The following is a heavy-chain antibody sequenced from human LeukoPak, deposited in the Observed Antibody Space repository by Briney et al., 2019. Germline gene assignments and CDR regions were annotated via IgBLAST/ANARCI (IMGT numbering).Heavy chain of an antibody. CDR1: GYSFTHYG. CDR3: ARVTTVTTQPGY. D-gene: IGHD4-17*01. CDR2: ISGYNSKT. V-gene: IGHV1-18*01. Sequence: ASVKVSCKTSGYSFTHYGITWVRQAPGQGLEWMGWISGYNSKTFYAQKFQGRVTMTTDTSTSTVYMELRSLRSDDTAVYYCARVTTVTTQPGYWGQGTLVTVSS. J-gene: IGHJ4*02.